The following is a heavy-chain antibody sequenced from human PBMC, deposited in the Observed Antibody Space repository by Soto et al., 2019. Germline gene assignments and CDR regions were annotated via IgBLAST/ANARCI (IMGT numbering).Heavy chain of an antibody. J-gene: IGHJ4*02. V-gene: IGHV4-39*01. CDR1: GGSISSSSYY. CDR2: IYYSGST. D-gene: IGHD3-22*01. Sequence: QLQLQESGPGLVKPSETLSLTCTVSGGSISSSSYYWGWIRQPPGKGLEWIGSIYYSGSTYYNPSLKSRVTISVDTSKNQFSLKLSSVTAADTAVYYCAGERITMIVVVTPTPSYFDYWGQGTLVTVSS. CDR3: AGERITMIVVVTPTPSYFDY.